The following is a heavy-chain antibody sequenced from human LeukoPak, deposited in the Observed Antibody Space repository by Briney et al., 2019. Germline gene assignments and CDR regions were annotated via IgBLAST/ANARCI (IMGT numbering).Heavy chain of an antibody. Sequence: SETLSLTCAVYGGSFSGYYWSWIRQPPGKGLEWIGEINHSGSTNYNPSLKSRVTISVDTSKNQFSLKLSSVTAADTAVYYCARVSRTGDLNYYYMDVWGKGTTVTVSS. D-gene: IGHD7-27*01. CDR1: GGSFSGYY. CDR2: INHSGST. CDR3: ARVSRTGDLNYYYMDV. V-gene: IGHV4-34*01. J-gene: IGHJ6*03.